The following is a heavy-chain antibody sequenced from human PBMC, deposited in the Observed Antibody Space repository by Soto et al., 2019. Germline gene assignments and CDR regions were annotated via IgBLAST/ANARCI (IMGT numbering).Heavy chain of an antibody. CDR3: AKGRGYCTGGSCYSDY. Sequence: EVQLLDSGGGLEQPGGSLRLSCAASGFTFSSYAMSWVRQAPGKGLEWVSTISGSGDSTYYTDSVKGRFTISRDNSKHTLYLHMNSLSVGDTAVYYCAKGRGYCTGGSCYSDYWGQGTLVTVSS. J-gene: IGHJ4*02. CDR2: ISGSGDST. CDR1: GFTFSSYA. V-gene: IGHV3-23*01. D-gene: IGHD2-15*01.